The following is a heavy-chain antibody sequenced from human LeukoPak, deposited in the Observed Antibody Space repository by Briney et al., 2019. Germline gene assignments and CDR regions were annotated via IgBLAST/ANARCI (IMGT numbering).Heavy chain of an antibody. CDR3: ARPYCSSTSCYGAFDI. V-gene: IGHV4-59*01. CDR2: IYYSGST. D-gene: IGHD2-2*01. Sequence: SETLSLTCTVSGGSISSYYWSWIRQPPGKGLGWIGYIYYSGSTNYNPSLKSRVTISVDTSKNQFSLKLSSVTAADTAVYYCARPYCSSTSCYGAFDIWGQGTMVTVSS. CDR1: GGSISSYY. J-gene: IGHJ3*02.